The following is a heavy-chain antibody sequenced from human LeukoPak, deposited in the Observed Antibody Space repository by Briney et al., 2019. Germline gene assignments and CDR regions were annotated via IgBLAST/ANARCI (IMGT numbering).Heavy chain of an antibody. CDR3: ARDWDGGFDFNTFDI. D-gene: IGHD5-12*01. V-gene: IGHV4-39*07. J-gene: IGHJ3*02. Sequence: RASETLSLTRTVSGASVSASGQYWGWIRQPPGKGLEWIATLHFSGSTYYETSLKSRLTISVDTSKNQFSLKLNSVTSADTAVYYCARDWDGGFDFNTFDIWGLGTMVTVSS. CDR1: GASVSASGQY. CDR2: LHFSGST.